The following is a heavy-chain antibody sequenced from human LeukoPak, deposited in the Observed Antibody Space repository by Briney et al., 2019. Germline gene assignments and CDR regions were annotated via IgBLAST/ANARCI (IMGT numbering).Heavy chain of an antibody. CDR3: ARETHDYSNYGLDYYYYYYMDV. CDR2: INPSGGST. CDR1: GYTFTSYY. D-gene: IGHD4-11*01. J-gene: IGHJ6*03. Sequence: ASVKVSCKASGYTFTSYYMHWVRQAPGQGLEWMGIINPSGGSTSYAQKFQGRVTMTRDTPTSTVYMELSSLRSEDTAVYYCARETHDYSNYGLDYYYYYYMDVWGKGTTVTVSS. V-gene: IGHV1-46*01.